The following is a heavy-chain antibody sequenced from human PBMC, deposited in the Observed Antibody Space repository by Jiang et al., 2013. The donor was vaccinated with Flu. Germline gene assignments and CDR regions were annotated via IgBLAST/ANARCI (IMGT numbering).Heavy chain of an antibody. CDR1: RVTSNRCC. CDR3: ARVSPTATGFEF. V-gene: IGHV6-1*01. Sequence: RVTSNRCCLELDQAGPHREALSGWRTYFRSRWINDYAESVKSRITVNADTSKNQFSLHLNSVIPEDTAVYFCARVSPTATGFEFWGQGTLVTVSS. D-gene: IGHD1-14*01. CDR2: TYFRSRWIN. J-gene: IGHJ4*02.